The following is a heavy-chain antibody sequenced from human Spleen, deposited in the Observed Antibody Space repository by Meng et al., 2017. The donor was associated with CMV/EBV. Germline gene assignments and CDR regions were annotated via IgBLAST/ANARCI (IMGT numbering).Heavy chain of an antibody. CDR3: ARRYYFDY. CDR1: GYPPTNYY. CDR2: IDPLRGST. Sequence: QFPFKGSGYPPTNYYVHWGRQAPGQGREWMGIIDPLRGSTMYAQRFQGRLTLTRDTSTSTVFMELRSLKSEDTAVYFCARRYYFDYWGQGTLVTVSS. V-gene: IGHV1-46*01. J-gene: IGHJ4*01.